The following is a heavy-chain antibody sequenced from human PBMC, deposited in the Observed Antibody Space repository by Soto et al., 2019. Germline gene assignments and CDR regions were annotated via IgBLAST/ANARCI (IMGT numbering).Heavy chain of an antibody. CDR1: GGSISSSSYY. CDR3: ASLPTDYGDYYFDY. CDR2: IYYSGST. D-gene: IGHD4-17*01. V-gene: IGHV4-39*01. Sequence: QLLESGPGLVKPSETLSLTCTVSGGSISSSSYYWGWIRQPPGKGLEWIGSIYYSGSTYYNPSLKSRVTISVDTSKNQFSLKLSSVTAADTAVYYCASLPTDYGDYYFDYWGQGTLVTVSS. J-gene: IGHJ4*02.